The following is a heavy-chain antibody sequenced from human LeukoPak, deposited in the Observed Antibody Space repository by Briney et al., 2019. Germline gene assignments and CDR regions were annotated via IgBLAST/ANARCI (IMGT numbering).Heavy chain of an antibody. V-gene: IGHV3-7*03. J-gene: IGHJ6*02. D-gene: IGHD3-16*01. CDR3: ARGGGLDV. CDR2: IKQDGSEK. CDR1: GFTFSSYW. Sequence: GGSLRLSCAASGFTFSSYWMNWVRQAPGKGLEWVANIKQDGSEKYYVDSVKGRFTISRDNAKNSLYLQMSNLRAEDTAVYFCARGGGLDVWGQGATVTVSS.